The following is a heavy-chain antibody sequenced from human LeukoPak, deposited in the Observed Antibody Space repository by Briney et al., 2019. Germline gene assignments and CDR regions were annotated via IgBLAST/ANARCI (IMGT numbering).Heavy chain of an antibody. CDR2: IYHGGST. D-gene: IGHD4-17*01. V-gene: IGHV4-39*01. J-gene: IGHJ4*02. CDR3: ARPLFYGDYVD. Sequence: PSETLSLTCTVSGDSISSGTSYWGWIRQPPGKGLEWIGSIYHGGSTYYNPSLKSRVTISADTSKNQFSLRLSSVTAADSGVYYCARPLFYGDYVDWGQGTLVTVSS. CDR1: GDSISSGTSY.